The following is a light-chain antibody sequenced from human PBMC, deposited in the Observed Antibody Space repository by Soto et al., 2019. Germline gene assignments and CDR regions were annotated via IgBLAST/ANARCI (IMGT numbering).Light chain of an antibody. J-gene: IGLJ1*01. V-gene: IGLV2-14*01. CDR3: GSYTSANSLFV. Sequence: QSVLTQPASVSGSPGQSITISCTGTSSDVGAYNRVPWYQHNPNLAPKHVIYEVSNRPAGVSDRFSCSKSGNTASLTISGLQAEEQSDYYFGSYTSANSLFVFGTGTKVTLL. CDR1: SSDVGAYNR. CDR2: EVS.